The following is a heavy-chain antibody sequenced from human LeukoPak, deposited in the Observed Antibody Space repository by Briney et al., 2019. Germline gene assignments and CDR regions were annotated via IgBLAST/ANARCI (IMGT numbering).Heavy chain of an antibody. D-gene: IGHD6-13*01. CDR2: INPSGGST. V-gene: IGHV1-46*01. CDR1: GYTFTSYG. J-gene: IGHJ6*02. CDR3: ARSIAAAGTNYYYGMDV. Sequence: ASVKVSCKASGYTFTSYGISWVRQAPGQGLEWMGIINPSGGSTSYAQKFQGRVTMTRDTSTSTVYMELSSLRSEDTAVYYCARSIAAAGTNYYYGMDVWGQGTTVTVSS.